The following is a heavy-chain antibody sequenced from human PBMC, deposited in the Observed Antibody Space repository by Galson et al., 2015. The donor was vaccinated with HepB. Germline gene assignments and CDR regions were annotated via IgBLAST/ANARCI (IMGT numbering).Heavy chain of an antibody. CDR2: INTNTGNP. Sequence: SVKVSCKASGYTFTRYAMSWVRQAPGQGLEWMGWINTNTGNPTYAQGFTGRFVFSLDTSVSTAYLQVSSLKAEDTAVYYCARDVSAGKLAHFDYWGQGTLVTVSS. CDR3: ARDVSAGKLAHFDY. D-gene: IGHD6-13*01. CDR1: GYTFTRYA. J-gene: IGHJ4*02. V-gene: IGHV7-4-1*02.